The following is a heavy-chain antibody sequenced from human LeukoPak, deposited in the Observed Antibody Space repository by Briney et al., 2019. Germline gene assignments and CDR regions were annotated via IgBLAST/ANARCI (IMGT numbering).Heavy chain of an antibody. CDR2: IHYSGST. CDR3: AREKRSYGYGREFDY. Sequence: SETLSLTCTVSGGSISSYYWSWIRQPPGKGLEWIGYIHYSGSTNNNPSLKSRVTISVDTSKNQFSLKLSSVTAADTAVYYCAREKRSYGYGREFDYWGQGTLVTVSS. D-gene: IGHD5-18*01. V-gene: IGHV4-59*12. J-gene: IGHJ4*02. CDR1: GGSISSYY.